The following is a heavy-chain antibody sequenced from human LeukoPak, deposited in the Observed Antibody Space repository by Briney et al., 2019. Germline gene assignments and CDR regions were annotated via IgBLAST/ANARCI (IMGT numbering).Heavy chain of an antibody. CDR2: IYYSGST. D-gene: IGHD1-26*01. CDR3: ARGQDWYSGSYYYFDY. V-gene: IGHV4-59*11. Sequence: SETLSLTCTVSGGSISSHYWSWIRQPPGKGLEWIGYIYYSGSTNYNLSLKSRVTISVDTSKNQFSLKLSSVTAADTAVYYCARGQDWYSGSYYYFDYWGQGTLVTVSS. J-gene: IGHJ4*02. CDR1: GGSISSHY.